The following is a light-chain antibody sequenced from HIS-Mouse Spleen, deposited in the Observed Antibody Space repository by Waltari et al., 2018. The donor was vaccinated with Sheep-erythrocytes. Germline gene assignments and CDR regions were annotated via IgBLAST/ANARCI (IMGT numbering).Light chain of an antibody. CDR2: EVS. CDR3: CSYAGSSTPWV. V-gene: IGLV2-14*01. J-gene: IGLJ3*02. Sequence: QSALTQPASVSGSPGQSITISCTGTSSDVGGYNYVSWYQQHPGKPPKLMICEVSNRPSAVSNRFSGSNSGNTASLTISGLQAEDEADYYCCSYAGSSTPWVFGGGTKLTVL. CDR1: SSDVGGYNY.